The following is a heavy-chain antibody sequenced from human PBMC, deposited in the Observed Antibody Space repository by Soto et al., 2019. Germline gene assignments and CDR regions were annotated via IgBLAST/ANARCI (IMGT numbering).Heavy chain of an antibody. D-gene: IGHD2-21*02. CDR3: VRAPRKSVAYCGGDCFRHYDS. Sequence: GGSLRLSCVVSGFTFSSYWMGWVRQTPGKGLQWVANIKEDGSEKYYVGSVKGRCTISRDNTENSLFLHLNSLTAEDTAVYYCVRAPRKSVAYCGGDCFRHYDSWGQGTLVTVSS. J-gene: IGHJ4*02. CDR1: GFTFSSYW. V-gene: IGHV3-7*03. CDR2: IKEDGSEK.